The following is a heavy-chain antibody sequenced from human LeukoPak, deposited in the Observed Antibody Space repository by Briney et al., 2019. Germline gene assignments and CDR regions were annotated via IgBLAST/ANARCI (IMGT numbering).Heavy chain of an antibody. CDR1: GFTFNNYN. CDR2: ITSSGAYI. Sequence: GGSLRLSCAASGFTFNNYNMNWVRQAPGKALEWVSSITSSGAYIFYADSVKGRFTISRGNAKDSLYLQMNSLGPEDTAVYYCARDPYSGNYGNYYYYYMDVWGKGTTVTISS. D-gene: IGHD1-26*01. CDR3: ARDPYSGNYGNYYYYYMDV. J-gene: IGHJ6*03. V-gene: IGHV3-21*01.